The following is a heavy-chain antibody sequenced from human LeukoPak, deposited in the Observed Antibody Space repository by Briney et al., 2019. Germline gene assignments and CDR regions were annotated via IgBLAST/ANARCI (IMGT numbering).Heavy chain of an antibody. CDR3: AKAALRYQLLSSLDY. CDR1: GFTFSTYA. D-gene: IGHD2-2*01. CDR2: ISGSGGST. Sequence: GGSLRLSCAASGFTFSTYAVSWVRQTPGKGLEWVSGISGSGGSTYYADSVKGRFTISRDNSRSTLYLQMNSLRAEDTAVYYCAKAALRYQLLSSLDYWGQGTLVTVSS. J-gene: IGHJ4*02. V-gene: IGHV3-23*01.